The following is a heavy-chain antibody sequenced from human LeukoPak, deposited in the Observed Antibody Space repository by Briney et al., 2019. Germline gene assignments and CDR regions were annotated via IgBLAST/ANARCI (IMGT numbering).Heavy chain of an antibody. CDR2: INSGGSTT. V-gene: IGHV3-74*01. Sequence: PGGSLRLSCAASGFTFSSYWMHWVRQAPGKGLVWVSRINSGGSTTHYADSVKGRFTISRDNAQNSLYLQMNSLRVDDAAVYYCLRGDSRDFWGQGTLVTVSS. CDR3: LRGDSRDF. J-gene: IGHJ4*02. CDR1: GFTFSSYW. D-gene: IGHD3-22*01.